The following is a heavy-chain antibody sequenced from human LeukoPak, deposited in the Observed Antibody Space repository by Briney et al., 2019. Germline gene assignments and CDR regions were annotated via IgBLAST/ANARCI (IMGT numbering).Heavy chain of an antibody. CDR2: IYTSGST. J-gene: IGHJ4*02. V-gene: IGHV4-59*10. D-gene: IGHD2-2*01. CDR3: ARGASVPEYYFDY. Sequence: PSETLSLTCAVYGGSISSYYWSWIRQPAAKGLEWIGRIYTSGSTNYDPSLKSRVTMSVDTSKNQFSLKLSSVTAADTAVYYCARGASVPEYYFDYWGQGTLVTVSS. CDR1: GGSISSYY.